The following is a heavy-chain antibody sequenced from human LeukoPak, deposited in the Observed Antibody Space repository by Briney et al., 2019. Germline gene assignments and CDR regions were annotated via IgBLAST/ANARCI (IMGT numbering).Heavy chain of an antibody. CDR3: ARGATRFLTIFGVATENWFDP. J-gene: IGHJ5*02. Sequence: SETLSLTCTVSGGSISSYYWSWIRQPPGKGLEWIGEINHSGSTNYNPSLKSRVTISVDTSKNQFSLKLSSVTAADTAVYYCARGATRFLTIFGVATENWFDPWGQGTLVTVSS. CDR1: GGSISSYY. D-gene: IGHD3-3*01. V-gene: IGHV4-34*01. CDR2: INHSGST.